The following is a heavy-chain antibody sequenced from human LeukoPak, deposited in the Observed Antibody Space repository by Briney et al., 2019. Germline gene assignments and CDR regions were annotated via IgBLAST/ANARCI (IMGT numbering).Heavy chain of an antibody. V-gene: IGHV4-59*01. J-gene: IGHJ2*01. CDR3: VRDGYFDL. CDR1: GGPIISYY. CDR2: INYSGST. Sequence: SETLSLTCTVSGGPIISYYWSWIRQPPGKGLEWIGYINYSGSTKYNPSLKSRVTISADTSKNQFSLKLSSVTAADTAVYYCVRDGYFDLWGRGTLVTVSS.